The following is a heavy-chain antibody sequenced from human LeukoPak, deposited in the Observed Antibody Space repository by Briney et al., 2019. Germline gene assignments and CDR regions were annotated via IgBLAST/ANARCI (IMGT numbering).Heavy chain of an antibody. J-gene: IGHJ4*02. D-gene: IGHD4-23*01. CDR1: GGSLSSYY. CDR3: ARSYGGKPYFDY. Sequence: PSETLSLTCTVSGGSLSSYYWSWIRQPPGKGLEWIGYIYYSGSTNYNPSLKSRLTISVDTSKNQFSLKLSSVTAADTAVYYCARSYGGKPYFDYWGQGNLVTVSS. V-gene: IGHV4-59*01. CDR2: IYYSGST.